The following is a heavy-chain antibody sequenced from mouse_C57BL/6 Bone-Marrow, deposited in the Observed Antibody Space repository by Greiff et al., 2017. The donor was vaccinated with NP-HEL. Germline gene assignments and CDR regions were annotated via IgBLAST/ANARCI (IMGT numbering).Heavy chain of an antibody. D-gene: IGHD1-1*01. J-gene: IGHJ4*01. CDR2: INPKNGGT. CDR1: GYTFTDYY. CDR3: ARSLFITTVVATPYYYAMDY. V-gene: IGHV1-26*01. Sequence: EVQLQQSGPELVKPGASVKISCKASGYTFTDYYMNWVKQSHGKSLEWIGDINPKNGGTSYNQKFKGKATLTVDKSSSTAYMELRSLTSEDSAVYYCARSLFITTVVATPYYYAMDYWGQGTSVTVSS.